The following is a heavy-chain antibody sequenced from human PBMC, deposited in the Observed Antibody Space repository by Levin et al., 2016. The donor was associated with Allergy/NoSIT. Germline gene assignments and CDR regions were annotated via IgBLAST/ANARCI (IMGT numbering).Heavy chain of an antibody. CDR3: ARHARDYYYGMDV. CDR1: GGSISSYY. Sequence: SETLSLTCTVSGGSISSYYWSWIRQHPGKGLEWIGYIYYSGSTYYNPSLKSRVTISVDTSKNQFSLKLSSVTAADTAVYYCARHARDYYYGMDVWGQGTTVTVSS. CDR2: IYYSGST. V-gene: IGHV4-59*06. J-gene: IGHJ6*02.